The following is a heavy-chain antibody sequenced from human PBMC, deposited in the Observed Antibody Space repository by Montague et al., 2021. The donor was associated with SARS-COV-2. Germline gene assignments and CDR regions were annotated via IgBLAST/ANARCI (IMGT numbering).Heavy chain of an antibody. V-gene: IGHV4-61*01. Sequence: SETLSLTCTVSGVSVSNPYYHWSWIRQPPGKGLEWIGYIDYGGSPNYSPSLYSRVTISLHTTKNQLSLRLTSATDADTAVYYCATYRQGGSVRGYWGQGILVTVSS. CDR3: ATYRQGGSVRGY. CDR2: IDYGGSP. J-gene: IGHJ4*02. CDR1: GVSVSNPYYH. D-gene: IGHD3-10*01.